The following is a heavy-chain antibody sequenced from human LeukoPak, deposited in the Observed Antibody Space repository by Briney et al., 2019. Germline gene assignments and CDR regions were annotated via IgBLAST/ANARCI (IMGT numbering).Heavy chain of an antibody. D-gene: IGHD3-22*01. Sequence: GGSRRLSCAASGLTVSSNYMSWVRHAPGEGLEWVSVLNSGGSVYYAESVKGRFTISRDNSSKTLYLQMNSLRAEDTAAYYCARGTYDDSSGYDFDYWGQGILVTVSS. V-gene: IGHV3-53*01. J-gene: IGHJ4*02. CDR1: GLTVSSNY. CDR2: LNSGGSV. CDR3: ARGTYDDSSGYDFDY.